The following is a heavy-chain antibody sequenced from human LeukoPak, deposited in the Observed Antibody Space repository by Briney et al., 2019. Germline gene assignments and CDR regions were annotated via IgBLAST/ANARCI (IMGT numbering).Heavy chain of an antibody. V-gene: IGHV4-61*05. CDR3: ARGPYSYDSSGAFDI. CDR2: IYYSGST. D-gene: IGHD3-22*01. CDR1: GGSISSSSYY. J-gene: IGHJ3*02. Sequence: PSETLSLTCTVSGGSISSSSYYWSWIRQPPGKGLEWIGYIYYSGSTNYNPSLKSRVTISVDTSKNQFSLKLSSVTAADTAVYFCARGPYSYDSSGAFDIWGQGTMVTVSS.